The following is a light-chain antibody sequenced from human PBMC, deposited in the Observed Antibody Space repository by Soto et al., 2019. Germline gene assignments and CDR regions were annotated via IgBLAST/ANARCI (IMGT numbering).Light chain of an antibody. CDR1: QSISSY. Sequence: VLTQSPGTLSLSPGERATLSCRASQSISSYLAWHQQKPGQAPRLLIYGASTRATGIPDRFSGSGSGTDFTLSSSRLEPEDFAVYYCQQYGRSPRPFGQGTKVDIK. CDR2: GAS. V-gene: IGKV3-20*01. J-gene: IGKJ1*01. CDR3: QQYGRSPRP.